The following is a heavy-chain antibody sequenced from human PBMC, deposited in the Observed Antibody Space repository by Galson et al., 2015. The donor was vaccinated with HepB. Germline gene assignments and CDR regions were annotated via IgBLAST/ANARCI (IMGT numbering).Heavy chain of an antibody. CDR3: TRGLMVNNIDN. Sequence: SLRLSCAASGFTVSNNYMNWVRRAPGKGLEWVSIIYNNGDTYYADSVKGRFTISRDNSKNTLYLQMNSLRTEDTAVYHCTRGLMVNNIDNWGQGTLVTVSS. V-gene: IGHV3-66*02. CDR2: IYNNGDT. D-gene: IGHD2-8*01. CDR1: GFTVSNNY. J-gene: IGHJ4*02.